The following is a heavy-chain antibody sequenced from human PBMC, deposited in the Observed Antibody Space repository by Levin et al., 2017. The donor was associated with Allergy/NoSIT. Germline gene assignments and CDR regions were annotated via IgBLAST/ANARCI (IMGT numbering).Heavy chain of an antibody. Sequence: GSGPTLVKPTQTLTLTCTFSGFSLSTSGVGVGWIRQPPGKALEWLALIYWDDDKRYSPSLKSRLTITKDTSKNQVVLTMTNMDPVDTATYYCAHRGFSGGSGIRSVRNFDYWGQGTLVTVSS. CDR3: AHRGFSGGSGIRSVRNFDY. J-gene: IGHJ4*02. D-gene: IGHD3-10*01. CDR1: GFSLSTSGVG. CDR2: IYWDDDK. V-gene: IGHV2-5*02.